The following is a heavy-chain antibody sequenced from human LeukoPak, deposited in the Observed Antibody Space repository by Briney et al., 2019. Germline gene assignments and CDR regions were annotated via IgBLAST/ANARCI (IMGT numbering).Heavy chain of an antibody. V-gene: IGHV3-23*01. D-gene: IGHD3-10*01. J-gene: IGHJ2*01. CDR3: ARMTYYDSGTYQRYFDL. Sequence: GGSLRLSCAASGFTFSHYAMSWVRQAPGKGLEWVSGTRGSGGNTYYADSVKGRFTISRDNSKNTLYLQMNSLRAEDTAVYYCARMTYYDSGTYQRYFDLWGRGTLVSVSS. CDR2: TRGSGGNT. CDR1: GFTFSHYA.